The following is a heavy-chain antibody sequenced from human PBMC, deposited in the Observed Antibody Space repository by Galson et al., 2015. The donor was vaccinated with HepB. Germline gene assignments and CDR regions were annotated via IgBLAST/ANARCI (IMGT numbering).Heavy chain of an antibody. V-gene: IGHV3-15*01. Sequence: SLRLSCAASGFTFSNAWMNWVRQAPGKGLEGIGRMKSESEGGTTDYAAPVKGRFTISRNDSKKTLFLQMHSLRPEDTAVYYCTTVYGLDVWGQGTTVIVSS. CDR1: GFTFSNAW. CDR2: MKSESEGGTT. CDR3: TTVYGLDV. J-gene: IGHJ6*02.